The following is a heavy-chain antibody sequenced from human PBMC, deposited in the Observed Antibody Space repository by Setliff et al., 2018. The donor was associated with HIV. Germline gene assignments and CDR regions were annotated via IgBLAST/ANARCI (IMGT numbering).Heavy chain of an antibody. V-gene: IGHV4-61*02. J-gene: IGHJ6*02. Sequence: KTSETLSLTCTVSGGSISSGSYYWSWIRQPAGKGLEWIGRIYSNGNTDYNPSLKSRVTISVDTSKNQFSLRLSSVTAADTAVYYCARGRSCSSSSCYLVYYYYYGMDVWGHGSTVTVSS. CDR3: ARGRSCSSSSCYLVYYYYYGMDV. CDR1: GGSISSGSYY. D-gene: IGHD2-2*01. CDR2: IYSNGNT.